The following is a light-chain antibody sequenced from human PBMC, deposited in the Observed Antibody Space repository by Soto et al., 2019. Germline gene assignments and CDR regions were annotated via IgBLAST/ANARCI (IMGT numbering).Light chain of an antibody. J-gene: IGKJ1*01. CDR3: QQYGSSPPWT. V-gene: IGKV3-20*01. CDR2: GAS. CDR1: QSVSSTY. Sequence: EIVLTQSPGTLSLSPVERATLSFRSSQSVSSTYLAWYQQKPGQAPRLLIYGASNRATGIPDRFSGSGSGTDFTLTISRLEPEDFAVYYCQQYGSSPPWTFGQGTKVDIK.